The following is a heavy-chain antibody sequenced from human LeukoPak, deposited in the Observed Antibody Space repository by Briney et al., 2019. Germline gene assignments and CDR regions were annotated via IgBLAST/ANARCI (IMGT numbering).Heavy chain of an antibody. Sequence: PGGPLRLSCAASGFTFSSCGVNWVRQAPGKGLEWVSSIGPTGTDRYYAVSVRGRFTISRDNAKNSMYLQMDSLRDEDTAVYYCATETIGRHYDYWGQGTLLTVSS. V-gene: IGHV3-21*01. CDR1: GFTFSSCG. J-gene: IGHJ4*02. CDR3: ATETIGRHYDY. CDR2: IGPTGTDR. D-gene: IGHD1-14*01.